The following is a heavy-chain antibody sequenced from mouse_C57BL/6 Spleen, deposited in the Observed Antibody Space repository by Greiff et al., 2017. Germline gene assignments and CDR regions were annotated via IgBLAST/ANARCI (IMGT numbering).Heavy chain of an antibody. CDR2: ISSGGDYI. J-gene: IGHJ3*01. CDR1: GFTFSSYA. V-gene: IGHV5-9-1*02. Sequence: EVQGVESGEGLVKPGGSLKLSCAASGFTFSSYAMSWVRQTPEKRLEWVAYISSGGDYIYYADPVKGRFTISRDNARNTLYLQMSSLKSEDTAMYYCTREGFYYYGSSPWFAYWGQGTLVTVSA. D-gene: IGHD1-1*01. CDR3: TREGFYYYGSSPWFAY.